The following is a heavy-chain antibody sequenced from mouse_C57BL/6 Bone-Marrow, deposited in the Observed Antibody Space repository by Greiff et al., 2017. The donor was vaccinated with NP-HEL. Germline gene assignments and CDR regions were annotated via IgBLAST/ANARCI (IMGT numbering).Heavy chain of an antibody. Sequence: VQLQQPGAELVKPGASVKLSCKASGYTFTTYWMQWVKQRPGQGLEWIGEIDPSDSYTNYNQKFKGKATLTVDTSSSTAYMQLSSLTSEDSAVDYCARRAYYGRSYEFAYWGQGTLVTVSA. J-gene: IGHJ3*01. CDR2: IDPSDSYT. V-gene: IGHV1-50*01. D-gene: IGHD1-1*01. CDR1: GYTFTTYW. CDR3: ARRAYYGRSYEFAY.